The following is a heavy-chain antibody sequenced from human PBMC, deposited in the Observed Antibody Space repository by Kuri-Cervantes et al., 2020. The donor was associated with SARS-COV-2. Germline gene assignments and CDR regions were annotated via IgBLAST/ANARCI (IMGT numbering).Heavy chain of an antibody. J-gene: IGHJ4*02. CDR3: ARDRWATVSRSLIYYFDY. CDR2: MNPNSGNT. Sequence: ASVKVSCKASGYTFTSYDINWVRQATGQGLEWMGWMNPNSGNTGYAQKFQGRVTMTRNTSISTAYMELSSLRSEDTAVYYCARDRWATVSRSLIYYFDYWGQGTLVTVSS. CDR1: GYTFTSYD. V-gene: IGHV1-8*01. D-gene: IGHD4-17*01.